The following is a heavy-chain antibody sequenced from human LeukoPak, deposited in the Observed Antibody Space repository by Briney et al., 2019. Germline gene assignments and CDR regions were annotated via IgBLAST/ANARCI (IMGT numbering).Heavy chain of an antibody. Sequence: PSETLSLTCTVSGGSISSYYWSWIRQPAGKGLEWIGRIYTSGSTNYNPSLKSRVTMSVDTSRNQFSLKLSSVTAADTAVYYCARDKQQLALYYYYYMDVWGKGTTVTISS. CDR1: GGSISSYY. CDR3: ARDKQQLALYYYYYMDV. V-gene: IGHV4-4*07. D-gene: IGHD6-13*01. CDR2: IYTSGST. J-gene: IGHJ6*03.